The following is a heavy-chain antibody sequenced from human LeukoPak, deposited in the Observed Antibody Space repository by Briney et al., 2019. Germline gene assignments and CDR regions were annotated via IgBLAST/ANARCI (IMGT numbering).Heavy chain of an antibody. CDR1: GYTFTSYG. J-gene: IGHJ5*02. D-gene: IGHD1-26*01. Sequence: ASVKVSCKASGYTFTSYGISWVRQAPGQGLEWMGVINPSAASTSYAQKFQGRVIMTRDTSTSTVYMELNSLTSEDTAVYYCARDHSGSQHWFDPWGQGTLVTVSS. CDR2: INPSAAST. V-gene: IGHV1-46*01. CDR3: ARDHSGSQHWFDP.